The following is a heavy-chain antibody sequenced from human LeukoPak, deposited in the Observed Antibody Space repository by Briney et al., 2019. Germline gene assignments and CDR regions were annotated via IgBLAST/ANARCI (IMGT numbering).Heavy chain of an antibody. D-gene: IGHD6-6*01. CDR1: GLTFDDYA. CDR3: AKGSSSSYYYYYMDV. V-gene: IGHV3-43D*03. Sequence: GGSLRLSCAASGLTFDDYAMHWVRQAPGKGLEWVSLISWDGGSTYYADSVKGRFTISRDYSKNSLYLQMNSLRAEDTALYYCAKGSSSSYYYYYMDVWGKGTTDTVSS. CDR2: ISWDGGST. J-gene: IGHJ6*03.